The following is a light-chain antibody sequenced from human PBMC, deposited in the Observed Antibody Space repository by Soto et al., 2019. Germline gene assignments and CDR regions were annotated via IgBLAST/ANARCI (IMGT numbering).Light chain of an antibody. Sequence: DLQMPQSPSSLSASVGDRVTITCQASHDISNYLNWYQQKQGKDPKLLIYDAFNLETGVPSMFSGSGSGTDFDFTISCLQPEDIATYYCQQYYNLPSITFGGGNKVEIK. V-gene: IGKV1-33*01. CDR3: QQYYNLPSIT. J-gene: IGKJ4*01. CDR2: DAF. CDR1: HDISNY.